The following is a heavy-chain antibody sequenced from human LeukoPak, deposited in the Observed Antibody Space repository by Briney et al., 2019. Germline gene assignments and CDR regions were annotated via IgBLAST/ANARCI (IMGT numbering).Heavy chain of an antibody. CDR3: ARGRAPAAAGRAFDI. Sequence: ASVTVSYKASGYTFTSYDINWVRQATGQGREWMGWMNPNSGNKGYAQKSQGRVTMTRNTSISTAYLELSSLRSEDTAVYYCARGRAPAAAGRAFDIWGQGKTVTASS. CDR2: MNPNSGNK. J-gene: IGHJ3*02. D-gene: IGHD6-13*01. V-gene: IGHV1-8*01. CDR1: GYTFTSYD.